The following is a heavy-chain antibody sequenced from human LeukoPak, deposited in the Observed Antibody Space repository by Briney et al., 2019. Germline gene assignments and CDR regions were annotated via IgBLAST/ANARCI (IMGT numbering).Heavy chain of an antibody. CDR2: INYSGST. CDR1: GGSISSYY. CDR3: ARHGRGYSYGWFDY. Sequence: SETLSLTCTVSGGSISSYYWSWIRQPPGKGLEWIGYINYSGSTNYNPSLKSRVTISVDTSKNQFSLKLSSVTAADTAVYYCARHGRGYSYGWFDYWGQGTLVTVSS. D-gene: IGHD5-18*01. J-gene: IGHJ4*02. V-gene: IGHV4-59*08.